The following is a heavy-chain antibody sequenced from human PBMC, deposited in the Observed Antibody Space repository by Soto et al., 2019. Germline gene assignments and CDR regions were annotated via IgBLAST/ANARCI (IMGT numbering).Heavy chain of an antibody. CDR2: IYYSGST. V-gene: IGHV4-39*01. CDR1: GGSIISSSYY. D-gene: IGHD6-19*01. Sequence: PSETLSLTCTVSGGSIISSSYYWVWIRQPPGKGLEWIGSIYYSGSTYYNPSLKSRVTISVDTSKNQFSLKLSSVTAADTAVYYCARPYLSGLDPFDIRGPGTMVPVSS. J-gene: IGHJ3*02. CDR3: ARPYLSGLDPFDI.